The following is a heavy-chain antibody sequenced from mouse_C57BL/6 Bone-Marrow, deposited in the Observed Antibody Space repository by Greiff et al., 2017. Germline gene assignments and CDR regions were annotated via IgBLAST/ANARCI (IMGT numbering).Heavy chain of an antibody. CDR1: GFTFSDYY. J-gene: IGHJ1*03. V-gene: IGHV5-12*01. CDR3: ARRGYCSSYWYFDV. CDR2: ISNGGGST. D-gene: IGHD1-1*01. Sequence: EVKLVESGGGLVQPGGSLKLSCAASGFTFSDYYMYWVRQTLEKRLEWVAYISNGGGSTYYPDTVKGRFTISRDNAKNTLYLQMSRLKSEDTAMYYCARRGYCSSYWYFDVWGTGTTVTVSS.